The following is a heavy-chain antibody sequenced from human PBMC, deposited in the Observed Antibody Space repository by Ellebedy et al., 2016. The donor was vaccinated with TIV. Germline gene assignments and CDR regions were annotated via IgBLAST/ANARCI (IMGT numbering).Heavy chain of an antibody. Sequence: GSLRLXXTVSGGSISSYYWSWIRQPPGKGLEWIGYIYYSGSTNYNPSLKSRVTISVDTSKNQFSLKLSSVTAADTAVYYCARGLGGFGYWGQGTLVTVSS. CDR3: ARGLGGFGY. CDR1: GGSISSYY. D-gene: IGHD3-10*01. CDR2: IYYSGST. V-gene: IGHV4-59*01. J-gene: IGHJ4*02.